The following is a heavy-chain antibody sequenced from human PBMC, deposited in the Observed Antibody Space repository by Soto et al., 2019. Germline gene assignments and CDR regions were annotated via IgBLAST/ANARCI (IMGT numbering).Heavy chain of an antibody. CDR2: INPNTGDT. D-gene: IGHD2-21*01. CDR3: ARGLGPDS. CDR1: GYTFTAYY. J-gene: IGHJ4*02. V-gene: IGHV1-2*02. Sequence: QVQLVQSGAEVKKPGASVRVSCKASGYTFTAYYVEWVRQAPGQGLEWMGWINPNTGDTNYAQKFQGSVAMTRDKSITTAYMELSRLKSDDTAMYYCARGLGPDSWGQGTLVTVSS.